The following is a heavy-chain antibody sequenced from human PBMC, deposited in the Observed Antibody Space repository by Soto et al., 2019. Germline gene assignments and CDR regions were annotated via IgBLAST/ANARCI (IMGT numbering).Heavy chain of an antibody. D-gene: IGHD3-22*01. J-gene: IGHJ6*02. V-gene: IGHV3-33*01. CDR2: IXYDGSNK. Sequence: QVQLVESGGGVVQPGRSLRLSCAASGFTFSSYGMHWVRQAPGKGLEWVAVIXYDGSNKYYADSVKGRFTISRDNSKNTLYLQMNSLRAEDTAVYYCARDYYDSSGYYYVRFYYYYGMDVWGQGTTVTVSS. CDR3: ARDYYDSSGYYYVRFYYYYGMDV. CDR1: GFTFSSYG.